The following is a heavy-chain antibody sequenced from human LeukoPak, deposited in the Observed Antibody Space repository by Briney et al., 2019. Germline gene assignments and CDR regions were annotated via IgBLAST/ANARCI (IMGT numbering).Heavy chain of an antibody. V-gene: IGHV3-30*18. J-gene: IGHJ4*02. CDR3: AKAPGIAAAGFDY. CDR2: ISYEGSNK. Sequence: GGSLRLSCAASGFTFSSYGMHWVRQAPGKGLEWVAVISYEGSNKYYADSVKGRFTISRDNSKNTLYLQMNSLRAEDTAVYYCAKAPGIAAAGFDYWGQGTLVTVSS. D-gene: IGHD6-13*01. CDR1: GFTFSSYG.